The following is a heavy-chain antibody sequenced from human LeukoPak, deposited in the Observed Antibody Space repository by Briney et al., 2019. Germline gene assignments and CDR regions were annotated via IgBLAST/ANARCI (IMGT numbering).Heavy chain of an antibody. V-gene: IGHV3-23*01. J-gene: IGHJ6*03. Sequence: GGSLRLSCAASGFTFSSYDMSWVRQAPGKGLEWVSAISGSGGSTYYADSVKGRFTISRDNSKNTLYLQMNSLRAEDTAVYYCAKGGYSSSWDYYYYMDVWGKGTTVTVSS. CDR3: AKGGYSSSWDYYYYMDV. CDR1: GFTFSSYD. D-gene: IGHD6-13*01. CDR2: ISGSGGST.